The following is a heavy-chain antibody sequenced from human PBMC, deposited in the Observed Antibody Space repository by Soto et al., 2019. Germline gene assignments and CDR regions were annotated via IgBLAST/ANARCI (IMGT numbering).Heavy chain of an antibody. V-gene: IGHV5-51*01. CDR3: FRGGVTSRTFDY. CDR1: GYIIKNYW. J-gene: IGHJ4*02. Sequence: GESLKISCKASGYIIKNYWIGWVRQMPGQGLEWMGIIFPDDSDTRYSPSFQGHVTISVDKSISTAYVQWSSLKASDSAIYYCFRGGVTSRTFDYWGQGALVTVSS. D-gene: IGHD3-16*01. CDR2: IFPDDSDT.